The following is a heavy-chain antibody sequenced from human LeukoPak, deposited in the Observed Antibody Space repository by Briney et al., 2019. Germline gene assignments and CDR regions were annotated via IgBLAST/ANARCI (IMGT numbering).Heavy chain of an antibody. CDR2: ISSSGSTI. CDR3: ASSSAYYYDSSGYWVPYYYYGMDV. CDR1: GFTFSDYY. J-gene: IGHJ6*02. D-gene: IGHD3-22*01. V-gene: IGHV3-11*01. Sequence: GGSLRLSCAASGFTFSDYYMSWIRQAPGKGLEWVSYISSSGSTIYYADSVKGRFTISRDNAKNSLYLQMNSLRAEDTAVYYCASSSAYYYDSSGYWVPYYYYGMDVWGQGTTVTVSS.